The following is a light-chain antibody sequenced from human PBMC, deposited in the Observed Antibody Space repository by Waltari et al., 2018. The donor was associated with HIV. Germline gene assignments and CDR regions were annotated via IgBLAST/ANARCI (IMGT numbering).Light chain of an antibody. CDR2: RIN. J-gene: IGLJ3*02. CDR3: AAWDDSLSGLWV. V-gene: IGLV1-47*01. Sequence: SVLTQPPSASGTPGQRVIIPCSGNNSNIGSNHVYWYQQLPGTAPKLLIYRINQRPSGVPDRFSGSKSGTSASLAISGLRSEDEADYYCAAWDDSLSGLWVFGGGTKLTVL. CDR1: NSNIGSNH.